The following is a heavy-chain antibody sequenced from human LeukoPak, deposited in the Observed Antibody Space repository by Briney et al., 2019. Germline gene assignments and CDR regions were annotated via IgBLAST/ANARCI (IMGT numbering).Heavy chain of an antibody. CDR1: GGSFSGYY. V-gene: IGHV4-34*01. D-gene: IGHD2-2*02. CDR3: ARQGYCSRISCDKSQSEYFQH. CDR2: INHSGST. J-gene: IGHJ1*01. Sequence: SETLSLTCAVYGGSFSGYYWSWIRQPPGKGLEWIGEINHSGSTNYNPSLKSRVTISVDTSKNKFSLKLSSVTAADTAVYYCARQGYCSRISCDKSQSEYFQHWGQGTLVTVSS.